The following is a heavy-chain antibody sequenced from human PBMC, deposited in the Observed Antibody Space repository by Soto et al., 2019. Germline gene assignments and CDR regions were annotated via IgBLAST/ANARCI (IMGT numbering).Heavy chain of an antibody. CDR3: ICREDSGAHMWYDP. CDR2: IKSKARNYAT. D-gene: IGHD2-15*01. J-gene: IGHJ5*02. CDR1: GFTFSGSD. Sequence: DVQLVESGGGLVQPGGSLKLSCAGSGFTFSGSDIHWVRQASGKGLEWVGRIKSKARNYATSYGASVKGRFTVSRDDSENTAYLQMNSLQNEDTAVYYCICREDSGAHMWYDPCGQGTLVTVSS. V-gene: IGHV3-73*01.